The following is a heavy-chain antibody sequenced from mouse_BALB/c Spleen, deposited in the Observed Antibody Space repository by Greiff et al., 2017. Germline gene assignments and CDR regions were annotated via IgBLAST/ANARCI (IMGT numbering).Heavy chain of an antibody. D-gene: IGHD2-3*01. Sequence: VQLQQSGAELVKPGASVKLSCTASGFNIKDTYMHWVKQRPEQGLEWIGRIDPANGNTKYDPKFQGKATITADTSSNTAYLQLSSLTSEDTAVYYCASPDGYYEYFDYWGQGTTLTVSS. CDR3: ASPDGYYEYFDY. CDR1: GFNIKDTY. V-gene: IGHV14-3*02. J-gene: IGHJ2*01. CDR2: IDPANGNT.